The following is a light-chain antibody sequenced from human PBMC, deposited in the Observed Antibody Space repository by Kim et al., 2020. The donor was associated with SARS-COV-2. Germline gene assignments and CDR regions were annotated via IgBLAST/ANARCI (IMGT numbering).Light chain of an antibody. CDR1: QNIGNH. V-gene: IGKV1-39*01. Sequence: DIQMTQSPSSLSAAVGDRVSLTCRASQNIGNHLNWYQQKAGKPPNLLIFGASSLQSGVSSRFSGGGSGTDFTLTIDSLQSEDFATYFCQQSHSYPRTFGQGTKVDIK. CDR3: QQSHSYPRT. CDR2: GAS. J-gene: IGKJ1*01.